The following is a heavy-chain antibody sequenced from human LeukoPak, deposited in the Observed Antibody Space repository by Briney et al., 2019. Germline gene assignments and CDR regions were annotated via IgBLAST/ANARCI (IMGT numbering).Heavy chain of an antibody. D-gene: IGHD3-3*01. V-gene: IGHV4-59*01. Sequence: SETLSLTCTVSGGSISSYYWSWIRQPRGKGLEWIGYIYYSGSTNYNPSLKSRVTISVDTSKNQFSLKLSSVTAADTAVYYCARGGSSYDFWSGYLSTGVWFDPWGQGTLVTVSS. CDR1: GGSISSYY. CDR3: ARGGSSYDFWSGYLSTGVWFDP. CDR2: IYYSGST. J-gene: IGHJ5*02.